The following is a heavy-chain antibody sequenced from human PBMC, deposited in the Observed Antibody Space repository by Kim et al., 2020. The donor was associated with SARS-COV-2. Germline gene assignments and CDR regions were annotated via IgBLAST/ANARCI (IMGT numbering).Heavy chain of an antibody. D-gene: IGHD6-19*01. J-gene: IGHJ6*02. V-gene: IGHV3-9*01. Sequence: ADSVKGRFTISRDNAKNSLYLQMNSLRAEDTALYYCAKGLGFYYYYGMDVWGQGTTFTVSS. CDR3: AKGLGFYYYYGMDV.